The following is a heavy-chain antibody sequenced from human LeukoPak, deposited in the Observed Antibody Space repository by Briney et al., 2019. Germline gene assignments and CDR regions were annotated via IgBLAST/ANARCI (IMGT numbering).Heavy chain of an antibody. CDR3: ASSLGPLTEY. D-gene: IGHD7-27*01. CDR1: GFNFCSHW. CDR2: INSGGSGT. Sequence: GGSLRLSCAASGFNFCSHWMHWVRQTPGQGLLWISRINSGGSGTSYADSVEGRFTISRDNAKNTVSLQMSSLRAEDTAVYFCASSLGPLTEYWGQGTLVTVSS. J-gene: IGHJ4*02. V-gene: IGHV3-74*01.